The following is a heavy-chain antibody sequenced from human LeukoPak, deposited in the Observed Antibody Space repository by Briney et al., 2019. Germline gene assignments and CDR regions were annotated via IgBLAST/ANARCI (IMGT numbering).Heavy chain of an antibody. Sequence: LSLTCAVYGGSFSGYYWSWIRQAPGKGLEWVSYISSSASTIYYADSVKGRFTISRDNAKNSLYLQMNSLRAEDTAVYYCATQGSFDYWGQGTLVTVSS. CDR2: ISSSASTI. CDR1: GGSFSGYY. J-gene: IGHJ4*02. V-gene: IGHV3-11*04. CDR3: ATQGSFDY.